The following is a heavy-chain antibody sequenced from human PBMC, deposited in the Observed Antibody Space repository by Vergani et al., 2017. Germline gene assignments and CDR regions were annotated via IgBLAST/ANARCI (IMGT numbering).Heavy chain of an antibody. D-gene: IGHD5-18*01. CDR3: ASYVDTAMRGYDFLPRIDY. J-gene: IGHJ4*02. Sequence: QLQLQESGPGLVKPSETLSLTCTVSGGSISSSSYYWGWIRQPPGKGLEWIGSIYYSGSTYYNPSLKSRVTISVDTSKNQFSLKLSSVTAADTAVYYCASYVDTAMRGYDFLPRIDYWGQGTLVTVSS. CDR1: GGSISSSSYY. CDR2: IYYSGST. V-gene: IGHV4-39*01.